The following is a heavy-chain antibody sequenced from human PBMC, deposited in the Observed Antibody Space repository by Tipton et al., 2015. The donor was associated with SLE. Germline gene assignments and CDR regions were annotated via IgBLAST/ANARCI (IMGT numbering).Heavy chain of an antibody. J-gene: IGHJ3*02. CDR3: ARGSSTWFLGAFDI. D-gene: IGHD6-13*01. CDR2: INHSGST. CDR1: GGSFSGYY. V-gene: IGHV4-34*01. Sequence: TLSLTCAVYGGSFSGYYWSWIRQPPGKGLEWIGEINHSGSTNYNPSLKSRVTISVDTSKNQFSLKLSSVTAADTAFYYCARGSSTWFLGAFDIWGQGTTVTVSS.